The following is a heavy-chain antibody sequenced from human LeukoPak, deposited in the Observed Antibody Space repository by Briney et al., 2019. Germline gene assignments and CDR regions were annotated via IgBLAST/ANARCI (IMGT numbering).Heavy chain of an antibody. Sequence: GASVKVSCKASGYTYPGYYMHWVRQAPGQGLEWMGWINPNSGGTNYAQKFQGRVTMTRDTSISTVYMELSRLRSDDTAVYYCARDCLRYLDYWGQGTLVTVSS. V-gene: IGHV1-2*02. D-gene: IGHD3-9*01. J-gene: IGHJ4*02. CDR1: GYTYPGYY. CDR2: INPNSGGT. CDR3: ARDCLRYLDY.